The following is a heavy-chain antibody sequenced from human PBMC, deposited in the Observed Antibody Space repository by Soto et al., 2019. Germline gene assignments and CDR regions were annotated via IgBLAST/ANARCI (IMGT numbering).Heavy chain of an antibody. J-gene: IGHJ4*02. Sequence: QVNLVQSGAEVKKPGASVKVSCKGSGYDFTTYGITWVRQAPGQGLEWMAWISAHNGNTDYAQKLQGRVTVTRDTSTSTAYMELRSRRSDDTAMYYCARGRYGDYWGQGALVTVSS. V-gene: IGHV1-18*01. D-gene: IGHD1-1*01. CDR2: ISAHNGNT. CDR3: ARGRYGDY. CDR1: GYDFTTYG.